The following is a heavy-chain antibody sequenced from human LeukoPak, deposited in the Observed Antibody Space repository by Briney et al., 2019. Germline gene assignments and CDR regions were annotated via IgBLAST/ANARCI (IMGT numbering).Heavy chain of an antibody. V-gene: IGHV4-31*03. CDR1: GGSISSGGYY. CDR2: IYYSGST. D-gene: IGHD2-21*01. CDR3: ARELWRYAFDI. J-gene: IGHJ3*02. Sequence: SQTLSLTCTVSGGSISSGGYYWSWIRQHPGKGLEWIGYIYYSGSTCYNPSLKSRVTISVDTSKNQFSLKLSSVTAADTAAYYCARELWRYAFDIWGQGTMVTVSS.